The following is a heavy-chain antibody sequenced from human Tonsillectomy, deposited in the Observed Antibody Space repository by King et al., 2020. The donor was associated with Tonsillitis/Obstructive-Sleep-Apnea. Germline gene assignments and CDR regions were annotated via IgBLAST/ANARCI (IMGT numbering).Heavy chain of an antibody. J-gene: IGHJ4*02. CDR3: ARGGPSDYDFWSGYYFY. D-gene: IGHD3-3*01. CDR1: GYTLTTYY. V-gene: IGHV1-46*01. Sequence: VQLVESGAEVKKPGASVKVSCKASGYTLTTYYMHWVRQAPGQGLEWVGIINPSGGSTSYAQKFQGRVTMTRDTSTSTVYMELSSLRSEDTAVYYCARGGPSDYDFWSGYYFYWGQGTLVTVSS. CDR2: INPSGGST.